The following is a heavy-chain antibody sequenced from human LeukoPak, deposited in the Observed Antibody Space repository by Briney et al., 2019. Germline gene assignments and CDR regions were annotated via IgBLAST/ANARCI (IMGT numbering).Heavy chain of an antibody. CDR2: INHSGST. CDR3: ARELVGGYFDY. CDR1: GGSFSGYY. V-gene: IGHV4-34*01. Sequence: SSETLSLTCAVYGGSFSGYYWSWIRQPPGKGLEWTGEINHSGSTNYNPSLKSRVTISVDTSKNQFSLKLSSVTAADTAVYYCARELVGGYFDYWGQGTLVTVSS. J-gene: IGHJ4*02.